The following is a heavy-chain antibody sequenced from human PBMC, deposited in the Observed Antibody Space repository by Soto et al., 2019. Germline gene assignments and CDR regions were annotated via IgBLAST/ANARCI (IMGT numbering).Heavy chain of an antibody. CDR1: GYTFSNYG. D-gene: IGHD2-2*01. CDR2: ISLYSDGT. Sequence: GASVKVSCKTTGYTFSNYGITWVRQAPGQPLEWLGWISLYSDGTNYAQKFQGRVSMTTDTSTTTAYMELRSLRSDDTAVYYCARVVPGAEAWFGPWGQGTLVTVSS. CDR3: ARVVPGAEAWFGP. V-gene: IGHV1-18*01. J-gene: IGHJ5*02.